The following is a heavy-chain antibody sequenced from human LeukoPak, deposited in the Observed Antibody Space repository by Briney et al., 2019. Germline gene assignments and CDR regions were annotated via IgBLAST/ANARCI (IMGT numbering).Heavy chain of an antibody. D-gene: IGHD6-6*01. Sequence: PSETLSLTCAVYGGSFSGYYWSWIRQPPGKGLEWIGEINHSGSTNYNPSLKSRVTISVDTSKNQFSLKLSSVTAADTAVYYCARSVLKYSSSSKSRSEYFQHWGQGTLVTVSS. CDR3: ARSVLKYSSSSKSRSEYFQH. CDR1: GGSFSGYY. J-gene: IGHJ1*01. V-gene: IGHV4-34*01. CDR2: INHSGST.